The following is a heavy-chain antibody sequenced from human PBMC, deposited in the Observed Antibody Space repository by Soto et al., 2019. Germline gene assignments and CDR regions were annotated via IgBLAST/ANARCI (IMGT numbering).Heavy chain of an antibody. CDR2: ISSNGGST. J-gene: IGHJ6*02. Sequence: QPGGSLRLSCAASGFTFSSYAMHWVRQAPGKGLEYVSAISSNGGSTYYANSVKGRFTISRDNSKNTLYLQMGSLRAEDMAVYYCARVLGAATRSYYYYGMDVWGQGTTVTVSS. D-gene: IGHD1-26*01. V-gene: IGHV3-64*01. CDR3: ARVLGAATRSYYYYGMDV. CDR1: GFTFSSYA.